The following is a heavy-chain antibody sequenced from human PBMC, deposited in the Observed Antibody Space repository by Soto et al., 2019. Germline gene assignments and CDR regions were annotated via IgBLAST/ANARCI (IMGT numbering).Heavy chain of an antibody. CDR3: ARHRWGSRSYVGLIDY. D-gene: IGHD3-10*01. V-gene: IGHV4-39*01. CDR1: GGSISSGAYY. CDR2: IYYSGST. Sequence: QLQLQESGPGLVKPSETLSLTCTVSGGSISSGAYYWGWIRQPPGKGLEWIGSIYYSGSTYYNPSLKSRVTISVDTSKNQFSLNLSSVTAADTAVYYCARHRWGSRSYVGLIDYWGQGTLVTVSS. J-gene: IGHJ4*02.